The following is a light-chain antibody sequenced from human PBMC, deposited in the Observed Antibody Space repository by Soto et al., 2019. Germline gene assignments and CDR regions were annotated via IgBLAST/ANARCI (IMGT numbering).Light chain of an antibody. CDR2: GAS. CDR3: QQYNHWPPLT. Sequence: EIVMTQSPATLSVSPGERATLSCRASQSVGRNFAWYQQKPVQAPRLLIYGASTRAKGIPARFSGSGSGTEFNLAISSLQSEAFAIYSCQQYNHWPPLTFGGGTKVEIK. J-gene: IGKJ4*01. V-gene: IGKV3-15*01. CDR1: QSVGRN.